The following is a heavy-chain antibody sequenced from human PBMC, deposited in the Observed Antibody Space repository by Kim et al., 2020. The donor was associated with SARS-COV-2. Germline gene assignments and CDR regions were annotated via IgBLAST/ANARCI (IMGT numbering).Heavy chain of an antibody. V-gene: IGHV1-69*01. J-gene: IGHJ6*02. CDR2: FGTA. Sequence: FGTANYAQKFQGRVTITADESTSTAYMELSSLRSEDTAVYYCASGGMDVWGQGTTVTVSS. CDR3: ASGGMDV.